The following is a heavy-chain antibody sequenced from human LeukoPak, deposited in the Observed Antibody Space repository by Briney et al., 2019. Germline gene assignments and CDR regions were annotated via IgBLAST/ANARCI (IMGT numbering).Heavy chain of an antibody. Sequence: SETMSLTCTVSGGSISSYYWSWIRQPPGKGLEWIGYIYYSGSTNYNPSLKSRVTISVDTSKNQFSLKLSSVTAADTVVYYCARSYDFWSGYYPTSFIPFDYWGQGTLVTVSS. CDR1: GGSISSYY. D-gene: IGHD3-3*01. CDR3: ARSYDFWSGYYPTSFIPFDY. CDR2: IYYSGST. V-gene: IGHV4-59*01. J-gene: IGHJ4*02.